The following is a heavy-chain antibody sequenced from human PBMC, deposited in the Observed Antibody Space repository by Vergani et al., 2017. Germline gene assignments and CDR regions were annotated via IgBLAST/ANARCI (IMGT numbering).Heavy chain of an antibody. V-gene: IGHV3-23*01. Sequence: EVQLLESGGSLKQPGGSVRLSSAASVFTFSTYAMHCVRPAPEKGLECVSALTGGGGSTYYADSFKGRFIISRDNSRDTLYLQMNSLRPEDTATYYCVKDAGSYENFFDSWGQGTLVTVSS. CDR3: VKDAGSYENFFDS. CDR1: VFTFSTYA. CDR2: LTGGGGST. J-gene: IGHJ4*02. D-gene: IGHD1-26*01.